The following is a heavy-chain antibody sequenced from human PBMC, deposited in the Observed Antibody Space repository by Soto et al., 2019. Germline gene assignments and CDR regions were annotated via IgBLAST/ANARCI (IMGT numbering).Heavy chain of an antibody. CDR1: GFTFRAHG. Sequence: PGGSLRLSCVASGFTFRAHGMHWVRQAPGKGLEWVALISYVANRKYYADSGKGRFTISRDNSNNTLYLQMNSLRPDDTAVYYCAKDLVAYTTGGQLPSGYWGQGALVTVSS. D-gene: IGHD2-2*02. J-gene: IGHJ4*02. V-gene: IGHV3-30*18. CDR3: AKDLVAYTTGGQLPSGY. CDR2: ISYVANRK.